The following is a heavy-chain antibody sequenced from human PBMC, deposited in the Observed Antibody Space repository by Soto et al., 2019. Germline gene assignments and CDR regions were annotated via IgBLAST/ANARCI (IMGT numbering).Heavy chain of an antibody. D-gene: IGHD6-13*01. V-gene: IGHV3-23*01. CDR2: ISGIGGST. J-gene: IGHJ4*02. Sequence: PGRALRLTCAASGFTFTDYALSWVRQAPGKGLEWVATISGIGGSTYLADSVKGRLSISRDNSKNTVSLLMNSLRAEDTAVYFCARGSSGYISSWYYFDYWGRGAQVTAPQ. CDR1: GFTFTDYA. CDR3: ARGSSGYISSWYYFDY.